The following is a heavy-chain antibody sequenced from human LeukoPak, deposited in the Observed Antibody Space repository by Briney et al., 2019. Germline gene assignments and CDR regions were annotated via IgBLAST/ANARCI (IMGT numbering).Heavy chain of an antibody. CDR2: FSGSGGST. Sequence: GGSLRLSCAASGFTFSSYAMSWVRQAPGKGLECISGFSGSGGSTYYADSVKGRFTISRDNSKNTLYLQMNSLRAEDTAVYYCTKEGLPSGSSWSAWFDPWGQGTLVTVSS. J-gene: IGHJ5*02. CDR3: TKEGLPSGSSWSAWFDP. V-gene: IGHV3-23*01. CDR1: GFTFSSYA. D-gene: IGHD3-10*01.